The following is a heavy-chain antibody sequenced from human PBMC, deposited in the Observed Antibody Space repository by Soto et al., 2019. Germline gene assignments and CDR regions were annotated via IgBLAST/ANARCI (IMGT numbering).Heavy chain of an antibody. Sequence: EVQLLESGGGLVQPGGSLRLSCAASGFTFSSYAMSWVRQAPGKGLEWVSAISGSGGSTFYADSVKGRFTISRNSSMTTLYLQMTSLRAEYTAVYYCAKEGGGCYYGFWNGGSGNCWFDPWGQGTLVTVSS. CDR1: GFTFSSYA. D-gene: IGHD3-3*01. V-gene: IGHV3-23*01. J-gene: IGHJ5*02. CDR3: AKEGGGCYYGFWNGGSGNCWFDP. CDR2: ISGSGGST.